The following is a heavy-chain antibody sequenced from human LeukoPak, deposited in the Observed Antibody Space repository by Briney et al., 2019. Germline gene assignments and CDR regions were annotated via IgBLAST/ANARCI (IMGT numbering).Heavy chain of an antibody. Sequence: ASVKVSCKASGYTFTSYDINWVRQATGQGLEWMGWMNPNSGNTGYAQKFQGRVTITRNTSISTAYMELSSLRSEDTAVYYCARRSTYYYDSSGYYPTYYYYYYMDVWGKGTTVTISS. J-gene: IGHJ6*03. CDR2: MNPNSGNT. V-gene: IGHV1-8*03. D-gene: IGHD3-22*01. CDR3: ARRSTYYYDSSGYYPTYYYYYYMDV. CDR1: GYTFTSYD.